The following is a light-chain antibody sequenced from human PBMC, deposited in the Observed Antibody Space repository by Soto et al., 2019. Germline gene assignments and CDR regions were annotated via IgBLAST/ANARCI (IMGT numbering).Light chain of an antibody. CDR3: QDYGSSPYT. V-gene: IGKV3-20*01. CDR1: QSVSHNH. Sequence: EIVLTQSPGTLSLSPGERATLSCSASQSVSHNHFAWYQQKSGQAPRLLIYVASNRHTAFPDRFSGSGTVTDFTLTNSRLEPDDFAVEYCQDYGSSPYTFGQGTKLEIK. CDR2: VAS. J-gene: IGKJ2*01.